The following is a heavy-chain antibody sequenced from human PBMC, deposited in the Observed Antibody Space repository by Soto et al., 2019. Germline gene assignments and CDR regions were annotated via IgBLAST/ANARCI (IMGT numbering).Heavy chain of an antibody. J-gene: IGHJ4*02. CDR3: AKDRDIVVVPAAMPGDY. D-gene: IGHD2-2*01. V-gene: IGHV3-23*01. Sequence: EVQLLESGGGLVQPGRSLRLSCAASGFTFSSYAMSWVRQAPGKGLEWVSAISGSGGSTYYADSVKGRFTISRDNSKNTLYLQMNSLRAEDTAVYYCAKDRDIVVVPAAMPGDYWGQGTLVTVSS. CDR2: ISGSGGST. CDR1: GFTFSSYA.